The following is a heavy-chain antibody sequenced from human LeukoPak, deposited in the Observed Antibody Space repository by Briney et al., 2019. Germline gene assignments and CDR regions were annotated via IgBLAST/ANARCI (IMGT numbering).Heavy chain of an antibody. CDR1: GASISSYY. CDR2: IYYSGST. CDR3: ARGSDSSGWYFGY. V-gene: IGHV4-59*01. D-gene: IGHD6-19*01. Sequence: TPSETLSLTCTVSGASISSYYWSWIRQPPGKGLEWIGYIYYSGSTNYNPSLKSRVTISVDTSKNQFSLKLSSVTAADTAVYYCARGSDSSGWYFGYWGQGTLVTVSS. J-gene: IGHJ4*02.